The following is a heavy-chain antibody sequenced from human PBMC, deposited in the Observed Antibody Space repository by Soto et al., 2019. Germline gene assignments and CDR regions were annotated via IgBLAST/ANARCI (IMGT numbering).Heavy chain of an antibody. CDR2: IIPILGIA. V-gene: IGHV1-69*02. D-gene: IGHD2-21*01. Sequence: QVQLVQSGAEVKKPGSSVKVSCKASGGTFSSYTISWVRQAPGQGLEWMGRIIPILGIANYAQKFQGRVTITADKSTSTAYMELSSLRSEDTAVYYCARRGMHIRNYYYYGMDVWGQGTTVTVSS. CDR1: GGTFSSYT. J-gene: IGHJ6*02. CDR3: ARRGMHIRNYYYYGMDV.